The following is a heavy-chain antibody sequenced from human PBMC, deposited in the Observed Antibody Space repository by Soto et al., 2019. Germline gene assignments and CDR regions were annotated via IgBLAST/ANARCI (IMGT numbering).Heavy chain of an antibody. J-gene: IGHJ6*01. CDR1: GYTFASYG. V-gene: IGHV1-18*01. D-gene: IGHD2-15*01. CDR2: ISAYNGNT. Sequence: ASVKVSCKASGYTFASYGISWVRQAPGRGLEWMGWISAYNGNTNYAQKLQGRVTMTTDTSTSTAYMELRSLRSDDTAVYYCARPGYCSGGSCYPEWYYYYGMDVWGQGTTVTVSS. CDR3: ARPGYCSGGSCYPEWYYYYGMDV.